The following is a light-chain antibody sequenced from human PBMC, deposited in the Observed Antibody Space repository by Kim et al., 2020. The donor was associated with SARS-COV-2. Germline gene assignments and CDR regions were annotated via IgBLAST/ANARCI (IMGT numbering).Light chain of an antibody. Sequence: GPSFTISCPGTSSDVGSYNRVSWYQQPPGTAPKLMIYEVSNRPSGVPDRFSGSKSGNTASLTISGLQAEDEADYYCSSYTSSSTVVFGGGTQLTVL. V-gene: IGLV2-18*02. CDR3: SSYTSSSTVV. CDR2: EVS. J-gene: IGLJ2*01. CDR1: SSDVGSYNR.